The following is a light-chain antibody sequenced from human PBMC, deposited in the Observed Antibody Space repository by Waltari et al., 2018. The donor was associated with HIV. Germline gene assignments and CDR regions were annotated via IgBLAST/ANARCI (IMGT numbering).Light chain of an antibody. CDR3: ASWDDSLNAFV. J-gene: IGLJ1*01. CDR2: RNS. V-gene: IGLV1-47*01. CDR1: TSNTASNY. Sequence: QSVLTQPPSASATPGQRITIPCSAGTSNTASNYVYWYQQLPGTAPKVLIYRNSQRPSGVPDRFSGSKSGTSASLIISGLRSGDEADYYCASWDDSLNAFVFGTGTKVTVL.